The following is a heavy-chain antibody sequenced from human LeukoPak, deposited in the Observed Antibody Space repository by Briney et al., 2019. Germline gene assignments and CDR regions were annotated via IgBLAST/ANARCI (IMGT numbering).Heavy chain of an antibody. J-gene: IGHJ4*02. CDR2: IKPDGSER. D-gene: IGHD5-24*01. Sequence: GGSLRLSCAASGFTFSNYWMSWVRQAPGKGLEWVAIIKPDGSERYYVDSVKGRFTISRDNAKNSLFLQMNSLRAEDTAVYYCARAVEMATISFGYWGQGTLVTVSS. CDR3: ARAVEMATISFGY. V-gene: IGHV3-7*01. CDR1: GFTFSNYW.